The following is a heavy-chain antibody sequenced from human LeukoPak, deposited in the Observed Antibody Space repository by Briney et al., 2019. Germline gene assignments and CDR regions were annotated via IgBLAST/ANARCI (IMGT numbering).Heavy chain of an antibody. D-gene: IGHD5-12*01. J-gene: IGHJ2*01. CDR3: AREYIVATISSWYFDL. CDR2: IIPILGIA. V-gene: IGHV1-69*04. Sequence: SVKVSCKASGGTFSSYAVSWVRQAPGQGLEWMGRIIPILGIANYTQKFQGRVTITADKSTSTAYMELSSLRSEDTAVYYCAREYIVATISSWYFDLWGRGTLVTVSS. CDR1: GGTFSSYA.